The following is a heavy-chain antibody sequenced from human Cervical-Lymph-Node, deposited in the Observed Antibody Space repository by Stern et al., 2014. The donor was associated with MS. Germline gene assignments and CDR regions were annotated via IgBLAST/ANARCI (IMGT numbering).Heavy chain of an antibody. D-gene: IGHD2-2*01. CDR3: AKCSPFSISSCYNADS. Sequence: EVQLVESGGGLVQPGGSLRISCAASGFTFASYALTWVRQAPGKGLEWVSTISKAGDNTYSADSVKGRFTISRDNSKNTLYLQMNSLRAEDTALYYCAKCSPFSISSCYNADSWGQGTLVTVSS. CDR2: ISKAGDNT. J-gene: IGHJ4*02. V-gene: IGHV3-23*04. CDR1: GFTFASYA.